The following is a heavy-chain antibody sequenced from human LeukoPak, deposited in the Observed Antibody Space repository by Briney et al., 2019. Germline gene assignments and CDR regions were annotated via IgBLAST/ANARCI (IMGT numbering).Heavy chain of an antibody. CDR2: MNPNSGNT. D-gene: IGHD3-16*02. J-gene: IGHJ4*02. V-gene: IGHV1-8*01. CDR1: GYTFTSYD. Sequence: GASVKVSCKASGYTFTSYDINWVRQASGQGPEWMGWMNPNSGNTGYAQKFQGRLTMTGDTSISTAYMELSSLRSEDTAVYYCARGVRRLGELSPVDYWGQGTLVTVSS. CDR3: ARGVRRLGELSPVDY.